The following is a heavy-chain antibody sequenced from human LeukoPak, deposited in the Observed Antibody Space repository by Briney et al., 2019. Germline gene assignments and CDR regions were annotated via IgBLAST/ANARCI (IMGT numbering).Heavy chain of an antibody. J-gene: IGHJ4*02. Sequence: GGSLRLSCAASGFTFSSYAMSWVRQAPGKGLEWVSAISGSGDSTYYADSVKGRFTISRDNSKNTLYLQMNSLRAEDTAVYYCAKDAPVNIVVVPAANSWGQGTLVTVSS. CDR2: ISGSGDST. V-gene: IGHV3-23*01. D-gene: IGHD2-2*01. CDR3: AKDAPVNIVVVPAANS. CDR1: GFTFSSYA.